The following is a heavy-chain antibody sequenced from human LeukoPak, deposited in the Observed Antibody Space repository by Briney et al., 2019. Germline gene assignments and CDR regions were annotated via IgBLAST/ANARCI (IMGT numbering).Heavy chain of an antibody. CDR2: VNPNSGNT. CDR1: GYTFTSYD. V-gene: IGHV1-8*01. CDR3: AREGYYYGSGSYYNGYYYYYMDV. Sequence: ASVKASCKASGYTFTSYDINWVRQATGQGLEWMGWVNPNSGNTGYAQKFQGRVTMTRNTSISTAYMELSSLRSEDTAVYYCAREGYYYGSGSYYNGYYYYYMDVWGKGTTVTVSS. J-gene: IGHJ6*03. D-gene: IGHD3-10*01.